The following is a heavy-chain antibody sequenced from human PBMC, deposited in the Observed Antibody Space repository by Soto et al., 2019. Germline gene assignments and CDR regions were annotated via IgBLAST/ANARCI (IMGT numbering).Heavy chain of an antibody. CDR2: IYYSGST. CDR3: ARHLWFGEFWVNWFDP. J-gene: IGHJ5*02. V-gene: IGHV4-39*01. D-gene: IGHD3-10*01. Sequence: PSETLSLTCTVSGGSISSSSYYWGWIRQAPGKGLEWIGSIYYSGSTYYNPSLKSRVTISVDTSKNQFSLKLSSVTAADTAVYYCARHLWFGEFWVNWFDPWGQGTLVTVS. CDR1: GGSISSSSYY.